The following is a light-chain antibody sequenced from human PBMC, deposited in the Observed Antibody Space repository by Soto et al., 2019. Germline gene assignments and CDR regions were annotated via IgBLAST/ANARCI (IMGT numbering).Light chain of an antibody. Sequence: ALRMTQSPSSLSASTGDRVTITCRASQGISSYLAWYQQKPGKAPKLLIYAASTLQSGVPSRFSGSGSGTDFTLTISCLQSEDFSTYYFQQYYSYLWTFGQGTKVEIK. CDR1: QGISSY. CDR3: QQYYSYLWT. V-gene: IGKV1-8*01. CDR2: AAS. J-gene: IGKJ1*01.